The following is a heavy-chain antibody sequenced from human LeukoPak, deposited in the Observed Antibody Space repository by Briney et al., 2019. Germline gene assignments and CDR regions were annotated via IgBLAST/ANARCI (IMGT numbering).Heavy chain of an antibody. Sequence: PSETLSLTCSVSGDSISRSNSYWSWVRQPAGKGLEWIGRIFSSGTTNYCPSLKTRATISVDTSKNQFSLKLRSVTAADTAVYYCARGGNSGSYFYYYYYMDVWGKGTTVTISS. CDR3: ARGGNSGSYFYYYYYMDV. J-gene: IGHJ6*03. CDR2: IFSSGTT. V-gene: IGHV4-61*02. CDR1: GDSISRSNSY. D-gene: IGHD1-26*01.